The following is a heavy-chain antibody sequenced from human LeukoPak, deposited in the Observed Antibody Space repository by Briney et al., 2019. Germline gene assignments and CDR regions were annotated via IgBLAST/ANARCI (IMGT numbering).Heavy chain of an antibody. CDR2: IYTSGST. D-gene: IGHD3-22*01. J-gene: IGHJ4*02. Sequence: PSETLSLTCTVSGGSISSYYWSWIRQPAGKGLEWIGRIYTSGSTNYNPSLKSRVTMSVDTSKNQFSLKLSSVTAADAAVYYCARDKYYYDSSGSIRFDYWGQGTLVTASS. CDR3: ARDKYYYDSSGSIRFDY. CDR1: GGSISSYY. V-gene: IGHV4-4*07.